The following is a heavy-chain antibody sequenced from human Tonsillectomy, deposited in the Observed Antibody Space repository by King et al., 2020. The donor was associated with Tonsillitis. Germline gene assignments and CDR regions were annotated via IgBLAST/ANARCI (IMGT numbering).Heavy chain of an antibody. CDR3: AKAGYYDSSGFYYFVFDF. V-gene: IGHV4-59*01. D-gene: IGHD3-22*01. J-gene: IGHJ3*01. CDR2: MYFSGSA. CDR1: GASISGYY. Sequence: QLQESGPGLVKPSETLSLTCTVSGASISGYYWSWLRQPPGKGLEWIGYMYFSGSASSNPSLKSRVTISADTSKNQFSLKLTSVTAADTAVYYCAKAGYYDSSGFYYFVFDFWGQGTMVAVSS.